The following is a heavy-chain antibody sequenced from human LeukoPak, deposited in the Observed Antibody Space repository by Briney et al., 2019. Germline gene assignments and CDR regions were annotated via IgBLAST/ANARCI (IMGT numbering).Heavy chain of an antibody. CDR3: ARQIASAGTAGFDF. D-gene: IGHD6-13*01. CDR1: GASISSYY. J-gene: IGHJ4*02. Sequence: SQTLSLTCTVSGASISSYYWSWIRQPAGKGLEWIGRIYSTGSTNYNPSLNSRVTMSVDTSKNQFSLRLRSVTAADTAVYYCARQIASAGTAGFDFWGQGALVTVSS. CDR2: IYSTGST. V-gene: IGHV4-4*07.